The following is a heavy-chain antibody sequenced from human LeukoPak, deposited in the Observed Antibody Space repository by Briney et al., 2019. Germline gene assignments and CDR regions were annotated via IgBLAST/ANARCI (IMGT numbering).Heavy chain of an antibody. CDR2: ISSSSSYI. Sequence: PGGSLRLSCAASGFTFSSYSMNWVRQAPGKGLEWVSSISSSSSYIYYADSVKGRFTISRDNAKNSLYLQMNSLRAEDTAVYYCAREAQRDVLRFLEWSSKLDPWGQGTLVTVSS. J-gene: IGHJ5*02. V-gene: IGHV3-21*01. CDR3: AREAQRDVLRFLEWSSKLDP. D-gene: IGHD3-3*01. CDR1: GFTFSSYS.